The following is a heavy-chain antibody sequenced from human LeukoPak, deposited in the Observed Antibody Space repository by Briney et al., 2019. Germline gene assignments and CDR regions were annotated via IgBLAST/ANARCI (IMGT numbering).Heavy chain of an antibody. D-gene: IGHD5-18*01. CDR3: ARVRYSYGFVQGGYYYMDV. J-gene: IGHJ6*03. CDR1: GGTFSSYA. Sequence: ASVKVSCKASGGTFSSYAISWVRQAPGQGLEWMGWISAYNGNTNYAQKLQGRVTMTTDTSTSTAYMELRSLRSDDTAVYYCARVRYSYGFVQGGYYYMDVWGKGTTVTVSS. CDR2: ISAYNGNT. V-gene: IGHV1-18*01.